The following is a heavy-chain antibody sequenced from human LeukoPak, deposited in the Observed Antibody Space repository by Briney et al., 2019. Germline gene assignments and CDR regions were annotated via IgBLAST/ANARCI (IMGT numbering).Heavy chain of an antibody. D-gene: IGHD6-6*01. Sequence: SETLSLTCTVSGGSISSSSYYWGWIRQPPGKGLEWIGSIYYSGSTYYNPSLKSRVTISVDTSKNQFSLKLSSVTAADTAVYYCARLPGRVAARPSVDYWGQGTLVTVSS. CDR2: IYYSGST. CDR3: ARLPGRVAARPSVDY. J-gene: IGHJ4*02. V-gene: IGHV4-39*07. CDR1: GGSISSSSYY.